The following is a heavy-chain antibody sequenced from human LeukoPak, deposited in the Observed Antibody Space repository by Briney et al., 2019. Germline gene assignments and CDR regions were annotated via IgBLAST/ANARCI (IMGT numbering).Heavy chain of an antibody. D-gene: IGHD3-22*01. V-gene: IGHV1-2*02. CDR2: INPNSGGT. J-gene: IGHJ4*02. CDR3: ARVSGSGYLDY. CDR1: GYTFTGYY. Sequence: ASVKVSCKASGYTFTGYYMPWVRQAPGQWLDWMGWINPNSGGTNYAQKFQGRVTMTRDTSISTAYMELSRLRSDDTAVYYCARVSGSGYLDYLGQGTLVTVSS.